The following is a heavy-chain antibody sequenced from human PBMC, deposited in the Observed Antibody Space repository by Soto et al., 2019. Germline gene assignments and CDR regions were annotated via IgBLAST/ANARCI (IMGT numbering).Heavy chain of an antibody. J-gene: IGHJ4*02. D-gene: IGHD6-6*01. CDR2: ISAYNGNT. CDR1: GYTFTSYG. V-gene: IGHV1-18*01. Sequence: ASVKVSCKASGYTFTSYGISWVRQAPGQGLEWMGWISAYNGNTNYAQKLQGRVTMTTDTSTSTAYMELRSLRSDDTAVYYCARVPKQLVGIETFDYWGQGTLVTVSS. CDR3: ARVPKQLVGIETFDY.